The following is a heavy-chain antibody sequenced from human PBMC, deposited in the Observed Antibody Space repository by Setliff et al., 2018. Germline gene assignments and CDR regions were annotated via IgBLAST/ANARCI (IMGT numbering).Heavy chain of an antibody. CDR3: ARLTRGLQQVVGYYFDS. V-gene: IGHV4-39*07. D-gene: IGHD6-13*01. J-gene: IGHJ4*02. CDR1: GVTIGGNNYYY. Sequence: KPSETLSLTCSLSGVTIGGNNYYYWAWIRQPPGKGLEWIGTIYHSGITYYNPSLKSRVIMSVDTSKNQFSLRLSSVPAADTAIYHCARLTRGLQQVVGYYFDSWGQGTLVTVLL. CDR2: IYHSGIT.